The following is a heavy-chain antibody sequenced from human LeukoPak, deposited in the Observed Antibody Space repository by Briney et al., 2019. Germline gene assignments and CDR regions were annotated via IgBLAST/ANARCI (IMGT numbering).Heavy chain of an antibody. CDR2: IYWDGDK. CDR3: ARRSGYYGY. Sequence: SGPTLVNPTQTLTLTCTFSGFSLNTSGMGVGWIRQPPGKALEWLALIYWDGDKRNSPSLKSRLAITKDTSRNQVVLTMTNMDPVDTATYYCARRSGYYGYWGQGTLVTVSS. D-gene: IGHD3-22*01. CDR1: GFSLNTSGMG. V-gene: IGHV2-5*02. J-gene: IGHJ4*02.